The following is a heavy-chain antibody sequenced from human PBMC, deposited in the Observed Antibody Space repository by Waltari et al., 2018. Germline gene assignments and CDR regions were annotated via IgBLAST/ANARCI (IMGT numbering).Heavy chain of an antibody. CDR3: ARWVLPIDY. CDR1: GFSFSNDE. CDR2: ISPSSNTI. D-gene: IGHD1-26*01. J-gene: IGHJ4*02. V-gene: IGHV3-48*03. Sequence: VQLVASGGGLVLPGGSLRLSCAASGFSFSNDEMTWVRQAPGKGLEWLSYISPSSNTINYADSVKGRFSISRDNAKNSLFLQMNGLRAEDTAVYYCARWVLPIDYWGLGTLVTVSS.